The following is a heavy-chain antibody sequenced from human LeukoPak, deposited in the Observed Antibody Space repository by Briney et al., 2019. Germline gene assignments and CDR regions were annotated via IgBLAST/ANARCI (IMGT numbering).Heavy chain of an antibody. CDR3: ARGGPFCSGGSCSDS. CDR1: GGSISGYS. J-gene: IGHJ4*02. V-gene: IGHV4-59*08. CDR2: IYYSGST. Sequence: SETLSLTCTVSGGSISGYSWSWIRQPPGKGLECIGYIYYSGSTNYNPSLKSRVTISVDTSKNQFSLNLNSVTAADTAVYYCARGGPFCSGGSCSDSWGQGTLVTVSS. D-gene: IGHD2-15*01.